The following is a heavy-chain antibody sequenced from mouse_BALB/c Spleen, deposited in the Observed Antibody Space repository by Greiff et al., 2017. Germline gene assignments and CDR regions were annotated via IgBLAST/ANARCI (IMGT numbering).Heavy chain of an antibody. CDR1: GYTFSSYW. V-gene: IGHV1-9*01. Sequence: LVESGAELMKPGASVKISCKATGYTFSSYWIEWVKQRPGHGLEWIGEILPGSGSTNYNEKFKGKATFTADTSSNTAYMQLSSLTSEDSAVYYCARSGYYGTYYFDYWGQGTTLTVSS. J-gene: IGHJ2*01. D-gene: IGHD1-1*01. CDR3: ARSGYYGTYYFDY. CDR2: ILPGSGST.